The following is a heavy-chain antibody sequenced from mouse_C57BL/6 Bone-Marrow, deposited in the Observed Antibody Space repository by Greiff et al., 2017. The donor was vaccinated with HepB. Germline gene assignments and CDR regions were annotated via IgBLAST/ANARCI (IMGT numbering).Heavy chain of an antibody. V-gene: IGHV1-5*01. CDR1: GYTFTSYW. Sequence: EVQLQESGTVLARPGASVKMSCKTSGYTFTSYWMHWVKQRPGQGLEWIGAIYPGNSDTSYNQKFKGKAKLTAVTSASPAYMELSSLTNEDSAVYYCTRTPYYYGSSDVGGDYWGQGTSVTVSS. D-gene: IGHD1-1*01. CDR2: IYPGNSDT. J-gene: IGHJ4*01. CDR3: TRTPYYYGSSDVGGDY.